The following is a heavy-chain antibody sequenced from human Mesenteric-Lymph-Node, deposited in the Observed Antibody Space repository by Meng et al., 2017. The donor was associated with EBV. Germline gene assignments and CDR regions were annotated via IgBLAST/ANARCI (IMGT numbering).Heavy chain of an antibody. J-gene: IGHJ4*02. CDR1: GDSVSNRDYY. V-gene: IGHV4-61*08. CDR3: ARQEVGANFDY. CDR2: IYYSGST. Sequence: HVLLQGAGPGLVKPSETLSLTCTVSGDSVSNRDYYWSWVRQPPGKGLEWIGYIYYSGSTSYNPSLKSRITISLDKSKNDFSLKLSSVTAADTAVYYCARQEVGANFDYWGQGTLITVSS. D-gene: IGHD1-26*01.